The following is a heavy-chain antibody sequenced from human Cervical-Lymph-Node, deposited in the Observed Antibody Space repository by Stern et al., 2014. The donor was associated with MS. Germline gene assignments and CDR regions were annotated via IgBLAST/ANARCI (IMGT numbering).Heavy chain of an antibody. D-gene: IGHD3-16*01. V-gene: IGHV3-21*01. CDR3: GEAEGDWFDP. Sequence: EVQLVESGGGLVKPGGSLRLSCAASGFTFSSYSMNWVRQAPGKGLEWVSSISSSSSYIYYADSVKGRFTISRDNAKNHLYLQKNSLEAGDTALYFWGEAEGDWFDPWGQGTLVTVSS. CDR2: ISSSSSYI. CDR1: GFTFSSYS. J-gene: IGHJ5*02.